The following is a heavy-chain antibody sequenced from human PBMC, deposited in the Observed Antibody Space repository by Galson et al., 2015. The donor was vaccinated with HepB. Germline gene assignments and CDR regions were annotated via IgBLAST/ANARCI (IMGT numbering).Heavy chain of an antibody. D-gene: IGHD3-10*01. Sequence: SLRLSCAASGFTFSRYAMTWVRQAPGKGLEWISSITSNGGRTFYTNSVKGRFTISRDNSRNTVVLQLSSLRPEDTAVYYCAKDPYHSGTSLFDYWGQGALVTVSS. CDR2: ITSNGGRT. CDR3: AKDPYHSGTSLFDY. CDR1: GFTFSRYA. V-gene: IGHV3-23*01. J-gene: IGHJ4*02.